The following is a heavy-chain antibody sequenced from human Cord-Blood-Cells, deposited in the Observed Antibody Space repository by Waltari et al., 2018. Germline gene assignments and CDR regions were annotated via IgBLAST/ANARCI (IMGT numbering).Heavy chain of an antibody. D-gene: IGHD1-26*01. CDR3: ARGVTTAGAVRD. CDR2: ISSSSSTI. CDR1: GFTFSSYS. J-gene: IGHJ4*02. V-gene: IGHV3-48*02. Sequence: EVQLVESGGGLVQPGGSLRLSCAASGFTFSSYSMNWVRQAPGKGLEWVSYISSSSSTIYYADAVKGRFTSSRENAKSSLYLQMNSLRDEDTAVYYCARGVTTAGAVRDWGQGTLVTVSS.